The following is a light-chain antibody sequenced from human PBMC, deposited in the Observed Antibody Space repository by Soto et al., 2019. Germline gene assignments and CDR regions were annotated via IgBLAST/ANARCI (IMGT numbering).Light chain of an antibody. J-gene: IGKJ1*01. CDR3: QQYQDWPRT. CDR1: ERLTGN. CDR2: EVS. Sequence: EIVMTQSPATLSLSPGERAILSCRASERLTGNLAWYQHKPGQAPRLLIYEVSTRATYIPARFSGRGSRTEFTLTISSLQSEDSAVYYCQQYQDWPRTFGQGTKLEIK. V-gene: IGKV3-15*01.